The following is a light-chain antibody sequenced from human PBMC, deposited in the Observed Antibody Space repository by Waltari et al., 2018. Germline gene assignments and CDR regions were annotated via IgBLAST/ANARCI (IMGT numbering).Light chain of an antibody. CDR3: QQYNSYSRT. Sequence: DIQMTQSPSTLSASVGDRVTITCRASQSISSWLAWYQQNPGKAPKLLIYKASSLESGVPSRFSDSGSGTEFTLTISSLQPDDFATYYCQQYNSYSRTFGQGTKVEIK. V-gene: IGKV1-5*03. CDR2: KAS. J-gene: IGKJ1*01. CDR1: QSISSW.